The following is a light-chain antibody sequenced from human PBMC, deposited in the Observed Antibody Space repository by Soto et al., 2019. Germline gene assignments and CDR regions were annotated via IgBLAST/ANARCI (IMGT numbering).Light chain of an antibody. CDR1: SSNIGNNY. CDR2: DNN. V-gene: IGLV1-51*01. Sequence: QSVLTRPPSVSAASGQKVTISCSGSSSNIGNNYVSWYQHLPGTAPKLLIYDNNKRPSGIPDRFSGSKSGTSATLGITGLQTGDEADYYCGTWDSSLSAVVFGGGTKLTVL. CDR3: GTWDSSLSAVV. J-gene: IGLJ2*01.